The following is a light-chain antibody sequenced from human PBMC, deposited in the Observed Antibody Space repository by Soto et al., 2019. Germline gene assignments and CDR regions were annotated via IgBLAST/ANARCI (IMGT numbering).Light chain of an antibody. CDR2: GSS. Sequence: EIVLTQSPGTLSLSPGERAILSCWASQSLSSNYLAWYQQKPGQAPRLLISGSSIRATGIPARFSGSGSGTNFTLTISSLEPEDFAVFYCQQYGSSPFTFGPGTKVDIK. V-gene: IGKV3-20*01. CDR1: QSLSSNY. J-gene: IGKJ3*01. CDR3: QQYGSSPFT.